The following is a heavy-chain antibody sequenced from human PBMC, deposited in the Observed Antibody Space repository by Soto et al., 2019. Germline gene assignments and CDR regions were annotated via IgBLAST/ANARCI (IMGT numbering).Heavy chain of an antibody. CDR2: INPSGVRT. D-gene: IGHD6-13*01. V-gene: IGHV1-46*01. CDR1: GYTFTTYY. Sequence: GASVKVSCKASGYTFTTYYMHWVRQAPGQGLEWMGVINPSGVRTNYAQRFQGRVTMSRDTSTSTLYMEVNSLKSEDTAVYYCAREGLAAAGQGGMDVWGQGTTVTVSS. CDR3: AREGLAAAGQGGMDV. J-gene: IGHJ6*02.